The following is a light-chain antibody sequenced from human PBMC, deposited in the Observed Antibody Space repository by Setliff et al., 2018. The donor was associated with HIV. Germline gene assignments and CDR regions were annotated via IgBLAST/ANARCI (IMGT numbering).Light chain of an antibody. J-gene: IGLJ1*01. V-gene: IGLV2-8*01. CDR1: SSDVGGYNF. CDR3: SSYAITNTLP. CDR2: DVT. Sequence: QSALAQPPSASGSPGQSVTISCTGTSSDVGGYNFVSWYQQHPGKAPKLMIYDVTKRPSGVPDRFSGSKSGNTASLTISGLQTEDEADYYCSSYAITNTLPFGTGTKVTVL.